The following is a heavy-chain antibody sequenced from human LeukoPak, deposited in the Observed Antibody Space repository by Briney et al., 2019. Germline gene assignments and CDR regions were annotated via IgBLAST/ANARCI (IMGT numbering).Heavy chain of an antibody. CDR3: AREGSGYEPSYDY. CDR1: GGTFSSYA. D-gene: IGHD5-12*01. V-gene: IGHV1-69*04. Sequence: ASVKVSCKASGGTFSSYAISWVRQAPGQGLEWMGRIIPILGIANYAQKFQGRVTITADKSTSTAYMELSSLRSEDMAVYYCAREGSGYEPSYDYWGQGTLVTVSS. CDR2: IIPILGIA. J-gene: IGHJ4*02.